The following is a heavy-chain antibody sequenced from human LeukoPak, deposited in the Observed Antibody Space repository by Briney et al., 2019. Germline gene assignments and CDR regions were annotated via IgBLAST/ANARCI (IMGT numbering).Heavy chain of an antibody. Sequence: ASETLSLACTVSGGSISSYYWSWIRQPPGKGLEWIGYIYYSGSTNYNPSLKSRVTISVDTSKNQFSLKLSSVTAADTAVYYCARQHKYGGNALDPWGQGTLVTVSS. J-gene: IGHJ5*02. CDR2: IYYSGST. V-gene: IGHV4-59*08. D-gene: IGHD4-23*01. CDR1: GGSISSYY. CDR3: ARQHKYGGNALDP.